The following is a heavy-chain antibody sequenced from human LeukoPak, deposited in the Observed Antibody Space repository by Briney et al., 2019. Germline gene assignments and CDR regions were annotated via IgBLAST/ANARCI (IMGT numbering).Heavy chain of an antibody. CDR1: GGSFSGLY. Sequence: SETLSLTCTVYGGSFSGLYWSWIRQPPGKGLEWIGEINHSGITNYSPSLQSRVTISVDTSKNQFSLNLTSVTAADTAVYCCARGQRRLPMLRGVGPQIWFDPWGQGTLVTVSS. J-gene: IGHJ5*02. V-gene: IGHV4-34*01. CDR3: ARGQRRLPMLRGVGPQIWFDP. D-gene: IGHD3-10*01. CDR2: INHSGIT.